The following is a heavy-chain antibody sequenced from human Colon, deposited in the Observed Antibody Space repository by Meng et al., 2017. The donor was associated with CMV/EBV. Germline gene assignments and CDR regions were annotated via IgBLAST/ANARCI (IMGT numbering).Heavy chain of an antibody. CDR3: ARGVEYSSSSLGGNWFDP. J-gene: IGHJ5*02. V-gene: IGHV3-66*02. CDR1: GFTVSSNY. CDR2: IYSGGDTYYADT. Sequence: GESLKISCAASGFTVSSNYMSWVRQAPGKGLEWVSVIYSGGDTYYADTYYADSVKGRFTISRDNSKNTLYLQMNSLRAEDTAIYYCARGVEYSSSSLGGNWFDPWGQGTLVTVSS. D-gene: IGHD6-6*01.